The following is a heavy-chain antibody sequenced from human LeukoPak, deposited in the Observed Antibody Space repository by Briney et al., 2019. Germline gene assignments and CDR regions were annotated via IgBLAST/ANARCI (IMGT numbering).Heavy chain of an antibody. CDR3: AKSSGARGYFEDFDY. V-gene: IGHV3-9*01. J-gene: IGHJ4*02. CDR1: GFTFDDYA. CDR2: ISWNSGSI. D-gene: IGHD3-22*01. Sequence: GRSLRLSCAASGFTFDDYAMHWVRQAPGKGLEWASGISWNSGSIGYADSVKGRFTISRDNAKNSLYLQMNSLRAEDTALYYCAKSSGARGYFEDFDYWGQGTLVTVSS.